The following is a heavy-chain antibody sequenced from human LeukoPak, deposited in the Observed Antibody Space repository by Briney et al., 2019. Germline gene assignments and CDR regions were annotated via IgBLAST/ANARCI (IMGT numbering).Heavy chain of an antibody. CDR2: INPNSGGT. J-gene: IGHJ4*02. D-gene: IGHD2-2*02. V-gene: IGHV1-2*02. Sequence: ASVKVSCKASEYTFTGYYMHWVRQAPGQGLEWMGWINPNSGGTNYAQKLQGRVTMTTDTSTSTAYMELRSLRSDDTAVYYCARDSEVSFCSSTSCYIPYFDYWGQGTLVTVSS. CDR3: ARDSEVSFCSSTSCYIPYFDY. CDR1: EYTFTGYY.